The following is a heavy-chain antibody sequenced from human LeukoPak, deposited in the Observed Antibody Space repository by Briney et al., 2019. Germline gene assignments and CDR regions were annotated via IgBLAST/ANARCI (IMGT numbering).Heavy chain of an antibody. Sequence: GESLKISCKGSGYSFTSYWIGWVRQMPGKGLEWMGIIYPGDSDTRYSPSFQGQVTISADKSISTAYLQWSSLKASDTAMYYCASLGTTVTTADAFDIWGQGTMVTVSS. CDR1: GYSFTSYW. CDR2: IYPGDSDT. J-gene: IGHJ3*02. V-gene: IGHV5-51*01. D-gene: IGHD4-17*01. CDR3: ASLGTTVTTADAFDI.